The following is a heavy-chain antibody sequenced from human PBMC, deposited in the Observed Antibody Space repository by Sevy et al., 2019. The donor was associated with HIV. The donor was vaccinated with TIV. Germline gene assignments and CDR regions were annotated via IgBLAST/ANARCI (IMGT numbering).Heavy chain of an antibody. CDR2: INGGGGST. V-gene: IGHV3-23*01. Sequence: GGSLRLSCVASGFRFSAFGMAWVRQAAGEWLEWVSGINGGGGSTYYRNSVKGRFTVSRDNSKNTVYLQMNSLRADDTAVYYCAKAPYYDFWSHNYNNWFDPWGQGTLVTVSS. CDR3: AKAPYYDFWSHNYNNWFDP. CDR1: GFRFSAFG. D-gene: IGHD3-3*01. J-gene: IGHJ5*02.